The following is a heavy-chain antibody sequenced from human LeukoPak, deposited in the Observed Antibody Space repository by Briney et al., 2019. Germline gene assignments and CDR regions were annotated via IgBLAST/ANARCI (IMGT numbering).Heavy chain of an antibody. CDR1: GYTFTSYY. CDR2: INPSGGST. Sequence: ASVKVSCKASGYTFTSYYMHWVRQAPGQGLEWMGIINPSGGSTNYAQKLQGRVTMTTDTSTSTAYMELRSLRSDDTAVYYCARERGKAEQTWGQGTLVTVSS. CDR3: ARERGKAEQT. V-gene: IGHV1-46*01. D-gene: IGHD1/OR15-1a*01. J-gene: IGHJ5*02.